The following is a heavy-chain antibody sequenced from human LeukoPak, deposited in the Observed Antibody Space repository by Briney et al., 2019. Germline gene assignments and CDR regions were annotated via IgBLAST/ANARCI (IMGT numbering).Heavy chain of an antibody. CDR3: ATKAPRRCSSTSCYLGPFFDY. V-gene: IGHV1-24*01. CDR1: GYTLTELS. Sequence: ASVKVSCKVSGYTLTELSMHWVRQAPGKGLEWMGGFDPEDGETIYAQKFQGRVTMTEDTSTDTAYMELSSLRSEDTAVYYCATKAPRRCSSTSCYLGPFFDYWGQGTLVTVSS. D-gene: IGHD2-2*01. J-gene: IGHJ4*02. CDR2: FDPEDGET.